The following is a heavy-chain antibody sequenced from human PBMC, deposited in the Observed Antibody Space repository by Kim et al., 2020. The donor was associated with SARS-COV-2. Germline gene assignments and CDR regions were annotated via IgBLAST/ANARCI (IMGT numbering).Heavy chain of an antibody. CDR1: GGSISSGDYY. Sequence: SETLSLTCTVSGGSISSGDYYWSWIRQPPGKGLEWIGYIYYSGSTYYNPSLKSRVTISVDTSKNQFSLKLSSVTAADTAVYYCARGGEDEYWYFDLWGRGTLVTVSS. J-gene: IGHJ2*01. V-gene: IGHV4-30-4*01. D-gene: IGHD2-21*01. CDR2: IYYSGST. CDR3: ARGGEDEYWYFDL.